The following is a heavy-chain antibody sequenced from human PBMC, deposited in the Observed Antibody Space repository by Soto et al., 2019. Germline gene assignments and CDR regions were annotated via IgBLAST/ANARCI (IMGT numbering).Heavy chain of an antibody. CDR3: ARVGVVAARTFAY. D-gene: IGHD2-15*01. CDR1: GGSISSDY. V-gene: IGHV4-59*01. J-gene: IGHJ4*01. Sequence: PSETLSLTCTVSGGSISSDYWSWVRQPPGKGLEWIGYIYFSGSTNYNPSLESRVTISLDASKTQFSLKLRSLTTADTAVYYCARVGVVAARTFAYWGQGTLVTVSS. CDR2: IYFSGST.